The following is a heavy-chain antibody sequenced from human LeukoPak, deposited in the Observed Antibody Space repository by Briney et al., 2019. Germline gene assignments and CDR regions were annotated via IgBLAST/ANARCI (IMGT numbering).Heavy chain of an antibody. CDR2: ISGSGGRT. CDR3: AKGAQDYGDSTTDY. Sequence: GGSLRLSCAASAVTFSSYAMSWFRQAPGKGLEWVSVISGSGGRTYYADSVKGRFTISRDNSKNTLFLQMNSLRADDTAVYYCAKGAQDYGDSTTDYWGQGTLVTVSS. V-gene: IGHV3-23*01. CDR1: AVTFSSYA. D-gene: IGHD4-17*01. J-gene: IGHJ4*02.